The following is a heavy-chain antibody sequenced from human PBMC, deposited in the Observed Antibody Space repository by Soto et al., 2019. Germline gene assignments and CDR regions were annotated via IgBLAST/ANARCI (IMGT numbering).Heavy chain of an antibody. CDR2: MSGDGTTT. J-gene: IGHJ4*02. D-gene: IGHD3-22*01. CDR1: GFTFSTYG. CDR3: AKDITFASSAYNF. Sequence: EVQLLASGGGLVQPGESLRLSCTASGFTFSTYGMSWVRQAPGKGLEWVSSMSGDGTTTYYRDSVKRRFTISRDNSSNTLSLQMNSLRTEHRAIYYCAKDITFASSAYNFWAQGILVSVSS. V-gene: IGHV3-23*01.